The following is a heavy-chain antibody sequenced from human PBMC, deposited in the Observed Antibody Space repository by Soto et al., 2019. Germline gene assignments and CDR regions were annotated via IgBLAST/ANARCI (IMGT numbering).Heavy chain of an antibody. J-gene: IGHJ5*02. CDR2: ISSGSSYM. Sequence: XGALKLSCAGSGCTFSSYSMDWVLQAPGKGLEWVSSISSGSSYMYYADSVKGRFTVSRDNAKNSLFLQMNSMSAEDTAVYFCVRDGAAYSSSTLWFGHSRQGPLVTVSS. CDR1: GCTFSSYS. V-gene: IGHV3-21*01. CDR3: VRDGAAYSSSTLWFGH. D-gene: IGHD6-13*01.